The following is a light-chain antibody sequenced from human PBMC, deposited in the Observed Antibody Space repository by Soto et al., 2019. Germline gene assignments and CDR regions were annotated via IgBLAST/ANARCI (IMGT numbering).Light chain of an antibody. V-gene: IGKV3D-15*01. CDR2: GAS. J-gene: IGKJ4*01. Sequence: EIVMTQSPATLSVSPGERATLSCRASQSVSSNLAWSQQKPGHAPRLLIYGASTRATGIPARFSGSGSGTEFTLTISSLQSEDFAGYYCQQYNNWPPLTFGGGTKVEIK. CDR3: QQYNNWPPLT. CDR1: QSVSSN.